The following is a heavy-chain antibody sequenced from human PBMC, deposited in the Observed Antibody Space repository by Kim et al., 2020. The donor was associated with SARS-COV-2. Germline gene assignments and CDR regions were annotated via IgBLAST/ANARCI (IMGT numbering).Heavy chain of an antibody. CDR1: GYTFTSYA. V-gene: IGHV1-3*01. D-gene: IGHD3-10*01. J-gene: IGHJ6*01. CDR3: ARDSTTGFTYYYGSGSYGMDV. Sequence: ASVKVSCKASGYTFTSYAMHWVRQAPGQRLEWMGWINAGNGNTKYSQKFQGRVTITRDTSASTAYMELSSLRSEDTAVYYCARDSTTGFTYYYGSGSYGMDVWGQGTTGTVSS. CDR2: INAGNGNT.